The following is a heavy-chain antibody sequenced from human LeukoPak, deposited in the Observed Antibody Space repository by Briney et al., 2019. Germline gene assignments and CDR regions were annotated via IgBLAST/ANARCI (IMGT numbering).Heavy chain of an antibody. J-gene: IGHJ4*02. CDR2: ISGSSGST. CDR3: AKELSEMATISPFDY. CDR1: GITFSSYA. V-gene: IGHV3-23*01. Sequence: HPGGSLRLSCAASGITFSSYAMSWVRQAPGKGLEWVSAISGSSGSTYYADSVKGRFTTSRDNSKNTLYLQMNSLRAEDTAVYYCAKELSEMATISPFDYWGQGTLVTVSS. D-gene: IGHD5-24*01.